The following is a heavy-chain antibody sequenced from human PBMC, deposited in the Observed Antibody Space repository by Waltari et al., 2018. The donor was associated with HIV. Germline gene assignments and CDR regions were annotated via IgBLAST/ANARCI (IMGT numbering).Heavy chain of an antibody. V-gene: IGHV3-49*05. CDR1: GFTFGDYA. CDR3: VRVLGYASSSGDY. D-gene: IGHD6-6*01. Sequence: EVQLVESGGVLVKPGRSLRLSCIASGFTFGDYAMSWFRQAPGKGLEWLGFIGSEPYGGTTECAASVKGRFTISRDDSKSIAYLQMNGLKTEDTAVYYCVRVLGYASSSGDYWGRGTLVTVSS. CDR2: IGSEPYGGTT. J-gene: IGHJ4*02.